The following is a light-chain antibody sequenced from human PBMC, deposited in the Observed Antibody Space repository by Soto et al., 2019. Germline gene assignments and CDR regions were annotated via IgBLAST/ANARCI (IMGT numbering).Light chain of an antibody. CDR2: GNS. CDR3: QSYDSSLSGWV. J-gene: IGLJ3*02. Sequence: QSVLTQPPSVSGAPGQRVTISCTGSSSNIGAGYDVHWYQQLPGTAPKLLIYGNSNRPSGVPDRFSGSKSGTSASLAITGLQAEDEADYSRQSYDSSLSGWVFGGGTKVTVL. CDR1: SSNIGAGYD. V-gene: IGLV1-40*01.